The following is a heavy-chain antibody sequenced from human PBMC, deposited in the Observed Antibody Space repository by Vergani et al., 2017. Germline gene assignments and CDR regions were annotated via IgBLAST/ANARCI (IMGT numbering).Heavy chain of an antibody. CDR1: GYSFTSYW. CDR3: ARHSVEMATITGDWYFDL. J-gene: IGHJ2*01. D-gene: IGHD5-24*01. CDR2: IYPGDSDT. V-gene: IGHV5-51*01. Sequence: EVQLVQSGAEVKKPGESLKISCKGSGYSFTSYWIGWVRQMPGKGLEWMGIIYPGDSDTRYSPSFQGQVTISADKSISTAYLQWSSLKASDTAVYYCARHSVEMATITGDWYFDLWGRGTLVTVSS.